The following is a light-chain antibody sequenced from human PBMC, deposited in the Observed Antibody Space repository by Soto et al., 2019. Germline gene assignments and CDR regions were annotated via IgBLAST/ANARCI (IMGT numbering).Light chain of an antibody. J-gene: IGKJ2*01. CDR2: GAS. Sequence: EIVMTQSPATLSVSPGERATLSCRASQPVSDNFAWYRQQPGQAPTLLIYGASTRATGIPARFSGSGSGTEFTLTISSLQSEDFAVYYCQQFHNWPYTFGQGTKLEIK. CDR1: QPVSDN. CDR3: QQFHNWPYT. V-gene: IGKV3-15*01.